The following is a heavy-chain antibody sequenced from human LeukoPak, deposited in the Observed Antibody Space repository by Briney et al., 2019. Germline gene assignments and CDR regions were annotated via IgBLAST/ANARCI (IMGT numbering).Heavy chain of an antibody. J-gene: IGHJ4*02. CDR2: INPKSGGT. Sequence: ASVKVSCKASGNTFTADFLHWVRQAPGQGLEWMGWINPKSGGTYYAQRFQGRVTMTRDTSITTAYMEVTSLRSDDTAVYYCARVVGYNYDFWGQGTLVTVSS. CDR3: ARVVGYNYDF. CDR1: GNTFTADF. D-gene: IGHD1-26*01. V-gene: IGHV1-2*02.